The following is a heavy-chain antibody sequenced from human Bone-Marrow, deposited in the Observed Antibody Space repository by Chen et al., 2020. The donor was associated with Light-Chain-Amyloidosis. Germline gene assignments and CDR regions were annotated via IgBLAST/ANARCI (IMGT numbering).Heavy chain of an antibody. CDR1: GFIFSSYG. CDR2: VRFDGSDK. Sequence: VQLVESGGGLVQPGGSLRLSCAASGFIFSSYGMHWVRQAPGKGLEWVSFVRFDGSDKYYADSVKGRFTISRDDSKNTLYLQMNSLRPEDTAVYYCAQLYSYGRPFKHWGQGTLVSVSS. V-gene: IGHV3-30*02. CDR3: AQLYSYGRPFKH. D-gene: IGHD5-18*01. J-gene: IGHJ4*02.